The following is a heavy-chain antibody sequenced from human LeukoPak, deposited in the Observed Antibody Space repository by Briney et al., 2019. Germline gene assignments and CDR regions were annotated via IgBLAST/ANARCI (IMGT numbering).Heavy chain of an antibody. V-gene: IGHV1-18*04. Sequence: ASVKVSCKASGYTFTGYYMHWVRQAPGQGLEWMGWISAYNGNTNYAQKLQGRVTMTTDTSTSTAYMELRSLRSDDTAVYYCARTDGWFGELSRYYYYMDVWGKGTTVTVSS. J-gene: IGHJ6*03. CDR2: ISAYNGNT. D-gene: IGHD3-10*01. CDR3: ARTDGWFGELSRYYYYMDV. CDR1: GYTFTGYY.